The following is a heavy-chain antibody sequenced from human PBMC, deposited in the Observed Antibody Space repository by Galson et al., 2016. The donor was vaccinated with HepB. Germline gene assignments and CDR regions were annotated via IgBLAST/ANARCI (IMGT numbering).Heavy chain of an antibody. J-gene: IGHJ3*02. CDR2: LSGSGGGT. Sequence: SLRLSCADSRFTFPSYAMNWVRQAPGKGLEWVSSLSGSGGGTYYADSVKGRFTISRDKLKNTPYLQMNSLRAEDTAVYYCAPSPRDTSWFRLGPRGFDIWGQGTMVTVSS. CDR1: RFTFPSYA. V-gene: IGHV3-23*01. CDR3: APSPRDTSWFRLGPRGFDI. D-gene: IGHD2-2*01.